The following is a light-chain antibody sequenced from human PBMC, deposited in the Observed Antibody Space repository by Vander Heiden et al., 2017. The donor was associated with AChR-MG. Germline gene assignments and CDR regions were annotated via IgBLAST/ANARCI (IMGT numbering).Light chain of an antibody. J-gene: IGLJ1*01. Sequence: QSALTQPASVSGSPGQSITISCTGTTSDVGAYNYVSWYQQHSGKAPRRMIYDVSKRPEGVSDRFSGSKSGNTASLTISGLQAEDEADDDCSSYTRSTTGGSTYVFGTGTKVTVL. V-gene: IGLV2-14*01. CDR3: SSYTRSTTGGSTYV. CDR2: DVS. CDR1: TSDVGAYNY.